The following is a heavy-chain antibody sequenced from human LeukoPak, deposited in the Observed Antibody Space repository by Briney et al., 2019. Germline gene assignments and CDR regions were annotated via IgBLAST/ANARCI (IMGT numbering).Heavy chain of an antibody. CDR1: GGSISSGDYY. V-gene: IGHV4-30-4*08. CDR2: IYYSGST. Sequence: KTSQTLSLXCTVSGGSISSGDYYWSWIRQPPGKGLEWIGYIYYSGSTYYNPSLKSRVTISVDTSKNQFSLKLSSVTAADTAVYYCARAGRIAIRAFDYWGQGTLVTVSS. CDR3: ARAGRIAIRAFDY. D-gene: IGHD2-15*01. J-gene: IGHJ4*02.